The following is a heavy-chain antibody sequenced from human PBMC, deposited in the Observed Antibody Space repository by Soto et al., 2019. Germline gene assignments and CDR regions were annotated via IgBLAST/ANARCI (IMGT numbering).Heavy chain of an antibody. D-gene: IGHD2-21*02. CDR2: VYWDDDQ. J-gene: IGHJ3*02. CDR3: AKFVTARAFDI. Sequence: QITLKESGPTLVKPTQTLTLTCTFSGFSLSTSGVAVGWIRQPPGKALEWLALVYWDDDQRYSPSLKSRLTITKDTSKNQVVLTLTNMDPVDTATYYCAKFVTARAFDIWGQGTMVTVSS. CDR1: GFSLSTSGVA. V-gene: IGHV2-5*02.